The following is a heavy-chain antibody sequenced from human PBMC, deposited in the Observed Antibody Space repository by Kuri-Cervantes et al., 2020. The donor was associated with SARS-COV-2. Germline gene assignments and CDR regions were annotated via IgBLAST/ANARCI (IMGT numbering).Heavy chain of an antibody. V-gene: IGHV4-59*12. D-gene: IGHD5-18*01. CDR2: IYYSGST. J-gene: IGHJ4*02. CDR3: ASGHSYGFDY. Sequence: ESLKISCTVSGGSISSYYWSWIRQPPGKGLEWIGYIYYSGSTNYNPSLKSRVTISVDTPKNQFSLKLSSVTAADTAVYYCASGHSYGFDYWGQGTLVTVSS. CDR1: GGSISSYY.